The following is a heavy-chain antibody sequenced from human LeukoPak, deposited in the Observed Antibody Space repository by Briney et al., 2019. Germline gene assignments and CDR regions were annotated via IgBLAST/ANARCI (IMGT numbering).Heavy chain of an antibody. CDR3: VIMYYYDSSGYYYDY. J-gene: IGHJ4*02. Sequence: SETLSLTCTVSGGSIRSYYSSWIRQSPGEGLEWIGYVYHSGSTNYNPSLKSRVTILVDTSRNQFSLKLNSVTAADTAVYYCVIMYYYDSSGYYYDYWGQGTRVTVSS. CDR1: GGSIRSYY. D-gene: IGHD3-22*01. V-gene: IGHV4-59*08. CDR2: VYHSGST.